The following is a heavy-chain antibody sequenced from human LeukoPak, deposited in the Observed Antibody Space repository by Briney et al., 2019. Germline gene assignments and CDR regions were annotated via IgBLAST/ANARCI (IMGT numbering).Heavy chain of an antibody. CDR2: ISSSSYI. Sequence: PGGSLRLSCAASGFTFSSYSMNWVRQAPGKGPEWVSSISSSSYIYYADSMKGRFTISRDNAKNTLNLQMNSLRAEDTAVYYCARDLGQYYDTSDNWFDPWGQGTLVTVSS. J-gene: IGHJ5*02. D-gene: IGHD3-22*01. CDR3: ARDLGQYYDTSDNWFDP. V-gene: IGHV3-21*01. CDR1: GFTFSSYS.